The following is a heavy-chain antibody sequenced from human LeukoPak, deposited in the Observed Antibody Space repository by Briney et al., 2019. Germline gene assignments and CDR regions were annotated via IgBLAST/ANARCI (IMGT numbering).Heavy chain of an antibody. CDR1: GFTFSHYW. J-gene: IGHJ4*02. CDR3: ARDHYDGVGGFDY. V-gene: IGHV3-7*01. CDR2: IKQDGSER. Sequence: PGGSLRLSCAASGFTFSHYWMSWVRQAPGKGLECVANIKQDGSERYYVDPVKGRFTISRDNAKNSLYLQMNSLRAEDTAVYYCARDHYDGVGGFDYWGQGTLVTVSS. D-gene: IGHD3-22*01.